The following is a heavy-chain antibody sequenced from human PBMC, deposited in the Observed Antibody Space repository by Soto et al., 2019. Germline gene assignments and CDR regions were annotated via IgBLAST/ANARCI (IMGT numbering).Heavy chain of an antibody. Sequence: PSATLSLTCAVYGGSFSGYYWSWIRQPPGKGLEWIGENNHSGSTNYNPTLKSRITITVDTTKNQNSHKQSSVTASDTAVYYCARVLCIVVVPAAVYYYYYGMDVWGQGTTVTVSS. CDR3: ARVLCIVVVPAAVYYYYYGMDV. D-gene: IGHD2-2*01. CDR1: GGSFSGYY. J-gene: IGHJ6*02. CDR2: NNHSGST. V-gene: IGHV4-34*01.